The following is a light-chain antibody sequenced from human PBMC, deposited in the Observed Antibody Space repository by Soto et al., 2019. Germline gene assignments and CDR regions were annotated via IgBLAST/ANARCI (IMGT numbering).Light chain of an antibody. CDR3: QQYGNSPIT. Sequence: EIVMTQSPGTLSLSPGEKATLSCGASQSVSSSRLAWYQQKPALAPRLLIYDGFLRATGIPDRFSGSGSGTDFTLTISRLEPEDFAVYYCQQYGNSPITCGQGTRREIK. CDR2: DGF. V-gene: IGKV3D-20*01. CDR1: QSVSSSR. J-gene: IGKJ5*01.